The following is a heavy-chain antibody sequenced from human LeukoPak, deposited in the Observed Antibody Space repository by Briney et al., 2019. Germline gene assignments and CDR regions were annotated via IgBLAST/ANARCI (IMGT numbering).Heavy chain of an antibody. J-gene: IGHJ3*02. CDR3: AKTLRRSFDI. CDR2: ITSSGNTI. V-gene: IGHV3-48*03. CDR1: GFSFTTYE. Sequence: GGSLRLSCVASGFSFTTYEMSWVRHAPGKGLEWLSYITSSGNTIYYADSVKGRFTMSRDNAKNSLYLQMNSLRAEDTALYYCAKTLRRSFDIWGQGTMVTVSS.